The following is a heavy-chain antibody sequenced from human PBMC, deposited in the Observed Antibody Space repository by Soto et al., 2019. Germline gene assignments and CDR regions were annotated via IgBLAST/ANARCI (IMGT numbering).Heavy chain of an antibody. J-gene: IGHJ6*02. CDR1: GGSFSGYY. V-gene: IGHV4-34*01. D-gene: IGHD3-22*01. Sequence: QVQLQQWGAGLLKPSETLSLTCAVYGGSFSGYYWSWIRQPPGKGLEWIGEINHSGSTNYNPSLKSRVTISVDTSKNQFSLKLSSVTAADTAVYYCARELNYYDSSGYQLPAGPGMDVWGQGTTVTVSS. CDR2: INHSGST. CDR3: ARELNYYDSSGYQLPAGPGMDV.